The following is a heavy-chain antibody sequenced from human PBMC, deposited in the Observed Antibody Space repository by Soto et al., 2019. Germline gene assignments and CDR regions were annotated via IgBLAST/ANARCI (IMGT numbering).Heavy chain of an antibody. CDR3: ARGTLIGSSTRNWFDP. J-gene: IGHJ5*02. Sequence: QVHLEESGPGLVRPSGTLALICNVSGIPISSYDWWTWVRQTPGKGMEWIGEIYHNGRTNYNPSLKSRVSLSVDKSKNQFSLNLLSLTAADTAVYYCARGTLIGSSTRNWFDPWGPGTQVTVSS. CDR1: GIPISSYDW. CDR2: IYHNGRT. D-gene: IGHD3-10*01. V-gene: IGHV4-4*02.